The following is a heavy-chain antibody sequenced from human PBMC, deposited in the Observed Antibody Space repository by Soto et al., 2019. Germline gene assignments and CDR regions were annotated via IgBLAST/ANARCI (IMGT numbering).Heavy chain of an antibody. CDR2: IIPILGIA. CDR1: GGAFSRYT. V-gene: IGHV1-69*02. D-gene: IGHD3-22*01. J-gene: IGHJ4*02. CDR3: ARATMTSLIDN. Sequence: QVQLVQSGAEVRKPGSSVKVSCKASGGAFSRYTTSWVRQAPGQGLEWMGRIIPILGIANYAQKFQGRVTMTADESTSTAYMELSSLRSDDTAVYYCARATMTSLIDNWGQGTLVTVSS.